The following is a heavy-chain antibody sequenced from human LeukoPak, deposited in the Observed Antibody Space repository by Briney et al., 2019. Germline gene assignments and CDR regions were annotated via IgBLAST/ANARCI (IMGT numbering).Heavy chain of an antibody. CDR2: TNPSSGGT. Sequence: ASVKVSCETSGYTFTTYYIHWVRQAPGQGLEWMGWTNPSSGGTNYPQKFQGRVTMTRDTSITTAYMELSSLTADDTAVYYCARGQLQRKFDFWGQGTLVTFSS. CDR1: GYTFTTYY. CDR3: ARGQLQRKFDF. D-gene: IGHD2-2*01. J-gene: IGHJ4*02. V-gene: IGHV1-2*02.